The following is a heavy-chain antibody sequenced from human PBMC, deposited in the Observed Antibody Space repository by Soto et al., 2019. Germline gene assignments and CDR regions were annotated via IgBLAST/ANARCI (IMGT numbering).Heavy chain of an antibody. CDR2: ISRSGSNI. CDR1: RFTFSDYY. D-gene: IGHD2-15*01. CDR3: ARDIGAGGAFDF. J-gene: IGHJ3*01. V-gene: IGHV3-11*01. Sequence: GSLRLSCAASRFTFSDYYMSWIRQAPGKGLEWVSCISRSGSNIYHADSVKGRFTISRDNAKNSLYLQMNSLRAEDTAVYYCARDIGAGGAFDFWGQGTVVTVSS.